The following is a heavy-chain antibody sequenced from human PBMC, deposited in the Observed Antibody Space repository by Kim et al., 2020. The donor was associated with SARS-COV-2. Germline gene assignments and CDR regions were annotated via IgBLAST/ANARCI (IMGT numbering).Heavy chain of an antibody. Sequence: EGSLRLSCAASGFDLTNYWMSWVRQAPGKGLEWVANIKESESEKDSVDSVRGRFTISRDSAKNLLHLQMNSLRVEDTAIYYCTRGGSFGSLDYWGRGTLVTVSS. CDR2: IKESESEK. CDR1: GFDLTNYW. D-gene: IGHD2-15*01. CDR3: TRGGSFGSLDY. V-gene: IGHV3-7*03. J-gene: IGHJ4*02.